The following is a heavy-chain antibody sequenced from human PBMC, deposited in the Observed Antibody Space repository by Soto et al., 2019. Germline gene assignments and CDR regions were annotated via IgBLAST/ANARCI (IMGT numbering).Heavy chain of an antibody. Sequence: SETLSLTCNVSGGSISSDCWTWIRQPPGKGLEWIGNIHYSGNTKYNPSLKSRVTISVDTSRDHFSLKLSSVTAADTAVYSCARAPASPITGTPYYFDYWGQGILVTVSS. CDR2: IHYSGNT. CDR1: GGSISSDC. V-gene: IGHV4-59*01. CDR3: ARAPASPITGTPYYFDY. J-gene: IGHJ4*02. D-gene: IGHD1-7*01.